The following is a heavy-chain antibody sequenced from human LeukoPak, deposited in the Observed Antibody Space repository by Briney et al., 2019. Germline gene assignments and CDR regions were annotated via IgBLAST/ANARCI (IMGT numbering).Heavy chain of an antibody. Sequence: SETLSLTCTVSGGSISSSSYYWGWIRQPPGKGLEWIGSIYYSGSTYYNPSLKSRVTISVDTSKNQFSLKLSSVTAADTAVYYCARHLSPRDRLIAAAGRRAPASYYYYYYGMDVWGQGTTVTVSS. D-gene: IGHD6-13*01. J-gene: IGHJ6*02. CDR3: ARHLSPRDRLIAAAGRRAPASYYYYYYGMDV. V-gene: IGHV4-39*01. CDR1: GGSISSSSYY. CDR2: IYYSGST.